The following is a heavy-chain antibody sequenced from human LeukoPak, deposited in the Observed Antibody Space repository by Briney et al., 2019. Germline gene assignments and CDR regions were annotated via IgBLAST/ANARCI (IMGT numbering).Heavy chain of an antibody. V-gene: IGHV3-33*06. CDR1: GFTFSSYG. Sequence: GRSLRLSCAASGFTFSSYGMHWVRQAPGKGLEWVAVIWYGGSNKYYADSVKGRFTISRDNSKNTLYLQMNSLRAEDTAVYYCAKDLLSGELGNWGQGTMVTVSS. J-gene: IGHJ3*01. CDR3: AKDLLSGELGN. D-gene: IGHD1-26*01. CDR2: IWYGGSNK.